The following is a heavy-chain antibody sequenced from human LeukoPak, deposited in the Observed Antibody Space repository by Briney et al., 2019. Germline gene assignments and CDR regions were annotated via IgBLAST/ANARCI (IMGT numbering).Heavy chain of an antibody. V-gene: IGHV3-66*01. CDR1: GFTVSTNY. Sequence: GGSLRLSCAASGFTVSTNYMTWIRQAPGKGLEWVSVMYTLGNINYADSVRGRFTISRDNSKNTLFLQMNSLRVEDTAVYYCAKGYCSSTSCLKTDWGQGTLVTVSS. CDR2: MYTLGNI. CDR3: AKGYCSSTSCLKTD. J-gene: IGHJ4*02. D-gene: IGHD2-2*01.